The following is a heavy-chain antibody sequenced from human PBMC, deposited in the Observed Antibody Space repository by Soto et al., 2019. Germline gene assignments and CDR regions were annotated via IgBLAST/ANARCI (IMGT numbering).Heavy chain of an antibody. D-gene: IGHD6-19*01. Sequence: PSQTLSLTCAISWGSVSSNTATWNWVRQSPSRGLEWLGRTYYRSNWNFDYALSVKSRITINPDTSKNQFSLQLNSLTPEDTAVYYCAGELDILHGLGYLGPGTSVTVSS. CDR2: TYYRSNWNF. CDR3: AGELDILHGLGY. J-gene: IGHJ4*02. V-gene: IGHV6-1*01. CDR1: WGSVSSNTAT.